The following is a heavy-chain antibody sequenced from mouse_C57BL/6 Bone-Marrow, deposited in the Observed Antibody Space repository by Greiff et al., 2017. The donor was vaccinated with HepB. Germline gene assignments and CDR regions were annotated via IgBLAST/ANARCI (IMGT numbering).Heavy chain of an antibody. CDR2: ISSGSSTI. CDR1: GFTFSDYG. CDR3: ARGDYFDY. D-gene: IGHD2-13*01. Sequence: DVMLVESGGGLVKPGGSLKLSCAASGFTFSDYGMHWVRQAPEKGLEWVAYISSGSSTIYYADTVKGRFSISRDNAKNTLFLQMTSLRSEDTAMYYCARGDYFDYWGQGTTLTVSS. J-gene: IGHJ2*01. V-gene: IGHV5-17*01.